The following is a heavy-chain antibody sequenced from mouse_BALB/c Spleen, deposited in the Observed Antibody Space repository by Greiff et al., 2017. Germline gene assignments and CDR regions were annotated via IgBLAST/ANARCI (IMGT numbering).Heavy chain of an antibody. J-gene: IGHJ4*01. CDR2: ISTYYGDA. CDR1: GYTFTDYA. CDR3: ASGPSDAMDY. Sequence: VQLQQSGAELVRPGVSVKISCKGSGYTFTDYAMHWVKQSHAKSLEWIGVISTYYGDASYNQKFKGKATMTVDKSSSTAYMELARLTSEDSAIYYCASGPSDAMDYWGQGTSVTVSS. V-gene: IGHV1S137*01. D-gene: IGHD3-1*01.